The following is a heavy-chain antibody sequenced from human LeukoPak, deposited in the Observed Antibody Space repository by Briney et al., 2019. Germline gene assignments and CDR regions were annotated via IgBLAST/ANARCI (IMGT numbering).Heavy chain of an antibody. CDR2: IYYTGTT. CDR1: GGSISIYY. D-gene: IGHD6-13*01. CDR3: ARAYSSSWYFNWFDP. Sequence: SETLSLTCSVSGGSISIYYWTWIRQIPGKGLEWIGYIYYTGTTNYNPLFESRATISVDTSKNQFSLKLTSVTAADTAVYYCARAYSSSWYFNWFDPWGQGTLVTVSS. V-gene: IGHV4-59*08. J-gene: IGHJ5*02.